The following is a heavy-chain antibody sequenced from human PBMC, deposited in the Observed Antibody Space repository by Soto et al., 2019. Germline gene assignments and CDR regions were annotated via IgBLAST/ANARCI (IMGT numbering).Heavy chain of an antibody. Sequence: GGSLRLSCAASGFTFSSYSMNWVRQAPGKGLEWVSSISSSSSYIYYADSVKGRFTISRDNAKNSLYLQMNSLRAEDTAVYYCARSVRYFDCESDYWGQGTLVTVSS. CDR3: ARSVRYFDCESDY. CDR1: GFTFSSYS. CDR2: ISSSSSYI. V-gene: IGHV3-21*01. D-gene: IGHD3-9*01. J-gene: IGHJ4*02.